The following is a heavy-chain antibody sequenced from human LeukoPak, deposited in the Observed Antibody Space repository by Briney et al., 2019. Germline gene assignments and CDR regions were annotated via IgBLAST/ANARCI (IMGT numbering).Heavy chain of an antibody. Sequence: GESLKISCKGSGYSVTSYWISWVRQMPGKGLEWMGRIDPSDSYTNYSPSFQGHVTISADKSISTAYLQWSSLKASDTAMYYCASRMVRGFTHFDYWGQGTLVTVSS. CDR2: IDPSDSYT. CDR1: GYSVTSYW. D-gene: IGHD3-10*01. J-gene: IGHJ4*02. V-gene: IGHV5-10-1*01. CDR3: ASRMVRGFTHFDY.